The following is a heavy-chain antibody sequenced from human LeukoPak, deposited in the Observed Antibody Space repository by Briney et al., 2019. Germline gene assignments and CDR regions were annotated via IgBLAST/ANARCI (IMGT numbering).Heavy chain of an antibody. CDR1: GGSFSGFY. CDR2: INHSGST. Sequence: PSETLSLTCAVYGGSFSGFYWSWIRQPPGEGLEWIGEINHSGSTNYNPSLKSRVTISVDTSKNQFSLKLSSVTAADTAVYYCARGFAVCTNGVCYFDYWGQGTLVTVSS. CDR3: ARGFAVCTNGVCYFDY. V-gene: IGHV4-34*01. D-gene: IGHD2-8*01. J-gene: IGHJ4*02.